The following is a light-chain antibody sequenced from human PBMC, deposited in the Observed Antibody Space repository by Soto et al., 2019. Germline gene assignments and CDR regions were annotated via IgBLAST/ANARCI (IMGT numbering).Light chain of an antibody. CDR3: QQSYSTPRT. J-gene: IGKJ1*01. Sequence: DIQMTQSPSSLSASVGDRVTITCRASQSISNYLNWYQQKPGKAPKLLMYAASSLQSGVPSRFRGSGSGTDFTVTISSLKPEDFATYYCQQSYSTPRTFGQGTKVEIK. CDR1: QSISNY. V-gene: IGKV1-39*01. CDR2: AAS.